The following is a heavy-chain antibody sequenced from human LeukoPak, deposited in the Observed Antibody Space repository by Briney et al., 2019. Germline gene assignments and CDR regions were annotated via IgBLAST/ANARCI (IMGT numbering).Heavy chain of an antibody. CDR2: MNPNSGNT. CDR1: GYTFTSHD. Sequence: GASVKVSCKASGYTFTSHDINWVRQATGQGLEWMGWMNPNSGNTGYAQKFQGRVTMTRNTSISTAYMELSSLRSEDTAVYYCTREVPDSGWAAYHYYYMDVWGKGTTVTISS. V-gene: IGHV1-8*01. D-gene: IGHD6-19*01. CDR3: TREVPDSGWAAYHYYYMDV. J-gene: IGHJ6*03.